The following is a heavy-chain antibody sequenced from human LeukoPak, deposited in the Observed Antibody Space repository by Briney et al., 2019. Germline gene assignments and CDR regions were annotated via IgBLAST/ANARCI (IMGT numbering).Heavy chain of an antibody. CDR1: GFTISTYW. CDR2: IKQDGNDK. CDR3: ARLPAPSGWFYFDP. D-gene: IGHD6-19*01. J-gene: IGHJ5*02. V-gene: IGHV3-7*01. Sequence: GGSLRLSCAASGFTISTYWMGWVRQALGKGLEWVANIKQDGNDKYYVDSVKGRFTISRDNAKSSLYLQMNSLRAEDTAVYYCARLPAPSGWFYFDPWGQGTLVTVSS.